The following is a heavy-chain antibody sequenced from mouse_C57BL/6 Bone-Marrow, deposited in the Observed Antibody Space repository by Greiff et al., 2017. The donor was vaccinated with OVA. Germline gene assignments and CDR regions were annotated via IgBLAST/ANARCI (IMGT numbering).Heavy chain of an antibody. V-gene: IGHV5-4*01. Sequence: EVKLMESGGGLVKPGGSLKLSCAASGFTFSSYAMSWVRQTPEKRLEWVATISDGGSYTYYPDNVKGRFTISRDNAKNNLYLQMSHLKSEDTAMDYCARETNYYGSSYGFAYWGQGTLVTVSA. J-gene: IGHJ3*01. CDR3: ARETNYYGSSYGFAY. CDR2: ISDGGSYT. D-gene: IGHD1-1*01. CDR1: GFTFSSYA.